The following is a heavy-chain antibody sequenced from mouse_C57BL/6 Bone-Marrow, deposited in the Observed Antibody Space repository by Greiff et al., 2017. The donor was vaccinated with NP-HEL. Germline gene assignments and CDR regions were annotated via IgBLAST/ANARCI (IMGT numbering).Heavy chain of an antibody. Sequence: EVQLQQSVAELVRPGASVKLSCTASGFNIKNTYMHWVKQRPEQGLEWIGRIDPANGNTKYAPKFQGKATITADTASNTAYLQLSSLTSEYTAIYYCALYYGSSYWYFEVWGTGTTATVSS. J-gene: IGHJ1*03. CDR2: IDPANGNT. D-gene: IGHD1-1*01. V-gene: IGHV14-3*01. CDR1: GFNIKNTY. CDR3: ALYYGSSYWYFEV.